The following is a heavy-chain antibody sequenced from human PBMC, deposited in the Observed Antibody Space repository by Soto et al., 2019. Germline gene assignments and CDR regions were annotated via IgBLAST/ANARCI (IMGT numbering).Heavy chain of an antibody. CDR3: VRGEGGWETY. CDR2: ISWDGGST. CDR1: GFTFDDYT. J-gene: IGHJ4*02. D-gene: IGHD6-19*01. V-gene: IGHV3-43*01. Sequence: PGGSLRLSCAASGFTFDDYTMHWVRQAPGKGLEWVSLISWDGGSTYYADSVKGRFTISRDNAKNTLYLQMNSLRAEDTAVYYCVRGEGGWETYWGQGTLVTVSS.